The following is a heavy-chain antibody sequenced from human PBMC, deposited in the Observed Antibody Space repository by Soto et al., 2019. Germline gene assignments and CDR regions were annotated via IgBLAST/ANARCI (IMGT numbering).Heavy chain of an antibody. D-gene: IGHD2-15*01. CDR1: GGTFSSYA. CDR2: IIPIFGTA. V-gene: IGHV1-69*06. CDR3: ARDAHYYCSGGSCYSGGAGYYYYGMDV. Sequence: SSVKVSFKASGGTFSSYAISLVLHAPVQLLELMGGIIPIFGTANYAQKFQGRVTITADKSTSTAYMELSSLRSEDTAVYYCARDAHYYCSGGSCYSGGAGYYYYGMDVWGQGTTVTVSS. J-gene: IGHJ6*02.